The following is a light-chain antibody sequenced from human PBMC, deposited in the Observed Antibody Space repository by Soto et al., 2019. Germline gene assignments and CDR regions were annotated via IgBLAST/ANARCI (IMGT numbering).Light chain of an antibody. Sequence: DIQMTQSPSSLSASAGDRVSITCQASQDIKNHLNGYQQKPGKAPKLLIYNASNLETGVPSRFSGSGSGTDFTFTLSSLQPEDIATYSCQWYGNLPLTFGGGTKVDIK. J-gene: IGKJ4*01. CDR2: NAS. V-gene: IGKV1-33*01. CDR3: QWYGNLPLT. CDR1: QDIKNH.